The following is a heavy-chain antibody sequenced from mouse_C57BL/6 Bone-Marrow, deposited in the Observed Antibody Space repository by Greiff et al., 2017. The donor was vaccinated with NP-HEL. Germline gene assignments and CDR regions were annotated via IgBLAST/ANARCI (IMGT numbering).Heavy chain of an antibody. CDR1: GFSLTSSG. D-gene: IGHD2-4*01. CDR3: AGYYDYDPPWFAY. V-gene: IGHV2-2*01. Sequence: VMLVESGPGLVQPSQSLSITCTVSGFSLTSSGVHWFRPSPGMGLAWLGVIWSGGSSVYNAAFISRLSISKDNSKSQVFFKMNSLQADDTAIYYCAGYYDYDPPWFAYWGKGTLGTVSA. CDR2: IWSGGSS. J-gene: IGHJ3*01.